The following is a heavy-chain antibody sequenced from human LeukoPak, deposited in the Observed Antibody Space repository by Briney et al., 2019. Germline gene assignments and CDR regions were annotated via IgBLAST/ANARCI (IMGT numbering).Heavy chain of an antibody. J-gene: IGHJ4*02. V-gene: IGHV4-39*07. D-gene: IGHD5-12*01. CDR2: IYYSGST. CDR1: GGSISSSSYY. Sequence: SETLSLTCTVSGGSISSSSYYWGWIRQPPGKGLELIGSIYYSGSTYYNPSLKSRVTISVDTSKNQFSLKLSSVTAADTAVYYCARDPGIVATTPYFDYWGQGTLVTVSS. CDR3: ARDPGIVATTPYFDY.